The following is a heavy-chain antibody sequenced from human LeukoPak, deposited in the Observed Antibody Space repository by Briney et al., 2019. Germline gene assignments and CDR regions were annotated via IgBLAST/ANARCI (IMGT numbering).Heavy chain of an antibody. CDR2: IDWDDDK. J-gene: IGHJ4*02. CDR1: GFSLSTSGVC. D-gene: IGHD5-18*01. V-gene: IGHV2-70*11. CDR3: ARMRGGYSYALDY. Sequence: SGPALVKPTQTLTLTCTFSGFSLSTSGVCVSWIRQPPGKALERLARIDWDDDKHYSTSLKTRLTISKDTSKNQVVLTMTNMDPVDTATYYCARMRGGYSYALDYWGQGTLVTVSS.